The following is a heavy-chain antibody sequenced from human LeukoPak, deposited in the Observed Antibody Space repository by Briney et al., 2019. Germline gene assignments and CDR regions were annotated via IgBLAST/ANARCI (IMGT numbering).Heavy chain of an antibody. Sequence: EASQTLSLTCAVYGGSFSGYYWSWIRQPPGKGLEWIGEINHSGSTNYNPSLKSRVTISVDTSKNQFSLKLSSVTAADTAVYYCARNVARYFQHWGQGTLVTVSS. CDR2: INHSGST. D-gene: IGHD5-12*01. J-gene: IGHJ1*01. CDR1: GGSFSGYY. V-gene: IGHV4-34*01. CDR3: ARNVARYFQH.